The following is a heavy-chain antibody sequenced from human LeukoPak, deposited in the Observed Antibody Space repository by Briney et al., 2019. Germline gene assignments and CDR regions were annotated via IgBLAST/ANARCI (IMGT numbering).Heavy chain of an antibody. CDR1: GFTFSSYA. J-gene: IGHJ4*02. V-gene: IGHV3-23*01. Sequence: GGSLRLSCAASGFTFSSYAMSWVRQAPGKGLEWVSAISGSGGSTYYADSVKGRFTISRDNSKNTLYLQMNSLRAEDTAVYYCARENRYYYGSGTYVDYWGQGTLVTVSS. CDR2: ISGSGGST. D-gene: IGHD3-10*01. CDR3: ARENRYYYGSGTYVDY.